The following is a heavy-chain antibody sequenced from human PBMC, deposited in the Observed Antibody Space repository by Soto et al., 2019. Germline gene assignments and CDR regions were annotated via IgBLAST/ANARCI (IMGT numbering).Heavy chain of an antibody. D-gene: IGHD2-15*01. V-gene: IGHV3-23*01. Sequence: GGSLRLSCAASGFTFSSYAMSWVRQAPGKGLEWVSAISGSGGSTYYADSVKGRFTISRDNSKNTLYLQMNSLRAEDTAVYYCAKISDIVVVVAATHFDYWGQGTLVTAPQ. CDR3: AKISDIVVVVAATHFDY. CDR1: GFTFSSYA. CDR2: ISGSGGST. J-gene: IGHJ4*02.